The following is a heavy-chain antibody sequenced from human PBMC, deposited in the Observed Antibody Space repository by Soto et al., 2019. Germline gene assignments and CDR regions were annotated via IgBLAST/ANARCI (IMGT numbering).Heavy chain of an antibody. Sequence: GGSPRLSCSAPGVNFYQYWMSWVRQAPGKGLEWVANVKQDGGEKNYVDSVRGRFTISRDNTKNSLYLQMDSLRVEDTALYYCASGGGWSFDHWGQGTLVTVSS. V-gene: IGHV3-7*01. CDR2: VKQDGGEK. D-gene: IGHD6-19*01. CDR1: GVNFYQYW. CDR3: ASGGGWSFDH. J-gene: IGHJ4*02.